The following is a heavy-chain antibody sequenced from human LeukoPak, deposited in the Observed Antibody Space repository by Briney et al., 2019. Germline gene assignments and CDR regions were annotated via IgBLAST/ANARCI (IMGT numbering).Heavy chain of an antibody. CDR1: GGSISSYY. J-gene: IGHJ3*02. Sequence: SETLSLTCTVSGGSISSYYWSWIRQPPGKGLEWIGYIYYSGSTNYNPSLKSRVTISVDTSKNQFSLKLSSVTAADTAVYYCARLSVVLDAFDIWGQGTMVTVSS. CDR3: ARLSVVLDAFDI. V-gene: IGHV4-59*01. D-gene: IGHD2-15*01. CDR2: IYYSGST.